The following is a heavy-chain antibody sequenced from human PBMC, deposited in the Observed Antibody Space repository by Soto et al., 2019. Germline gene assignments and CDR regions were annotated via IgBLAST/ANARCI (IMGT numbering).Heavy chain of an antibody. Sequence: QVQLQASGPGLVKPSQTLSLTCTVSGGSISSGDYYWSWIRQPPGQGLEWIGYIYYSGSTYHNPSIKSRVTISVDTSKHQFSLKLSSVTAADTAVYYCARHCRLQYCAYLDYWGQGTLVTVST. CDR3: ARHCRLQYCAYLDY. V-gene: IGHV4-30-4*01. CDR1: GGSISSGDYY. D-gene: IGHD4-4*01. CDR2: IYYSGST. J-gene: IGHJ4*01.